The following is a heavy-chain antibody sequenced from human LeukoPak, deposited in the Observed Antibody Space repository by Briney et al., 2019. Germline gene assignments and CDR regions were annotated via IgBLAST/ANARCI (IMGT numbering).Heavy chain of an antibody. D-gene: IGHD3-16*02. V-gene: IGHV4-59*08. J-gene: IGHJ6*03. CDR1: GGSIGTYY. CDR2: IYVTGT. CDR3: ARHIGGGIEDMDV. Sequence: SETLPLTCTVSGGSIGTYYWSWIRQSPGKGLEWIGYIYVTGTRYNPYLQSRVTISVDRSRNQFFLKMSSVTAADTAVYYCARHIGGGIEDMDVWGKGTKVIVSS.